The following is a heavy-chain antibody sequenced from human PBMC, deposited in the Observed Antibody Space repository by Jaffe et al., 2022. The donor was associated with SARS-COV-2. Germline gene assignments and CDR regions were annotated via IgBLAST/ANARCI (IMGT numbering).Heavy chain of an antibody. V-gene: IGHV3-33*01. CDR3: AREELGYCSSTSCLIPPPPDY. CDR1: GFTFSSYG. D-gene: IGHD2-2*01. CDR2: IWYDGSNK. Sequence: QVQLVESGGGVVQPGRSLRLSCAASGFTFSSYGMHWVRQAPGKGLEWVAVIWYDGSNKYYADSVKGRFTISRDNSKNTLYLQMNSLRAEDTAVYYCAREELGYCSSTSCLIPPPPDYWGQGTLVTVSS. J-gene: IGHJ4*02.